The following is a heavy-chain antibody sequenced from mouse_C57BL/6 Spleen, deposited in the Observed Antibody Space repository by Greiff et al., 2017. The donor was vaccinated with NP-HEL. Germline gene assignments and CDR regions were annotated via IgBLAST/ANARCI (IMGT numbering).Heavy chain of an antibody. J-gene: IGHJ4*01. CDR3: TDGRMDY. Sequence: EVKVEESGGGLVQPGGSMKLSCVASGFTFSNYWMNWVRQSPEKGLEWVAQIRLKTDNYATHYAESVKGRVTISRDDSKSRVYLKMKNLRAEDTGSYYCTDGRMDYWGQGTSVTVSS. CDR2: IRLKTDNYAT. V-gene: IGHV6-3*01. CDR1: GFTFSNYW. D-gene: IGHD1-1*02.